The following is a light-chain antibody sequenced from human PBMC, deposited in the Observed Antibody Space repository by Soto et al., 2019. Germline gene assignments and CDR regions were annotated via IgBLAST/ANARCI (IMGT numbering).Light chain of an antibody. CDR2: AAS. V-gene: IGKV1-39*01. J-gene: IGKJ1*01. CDR1: QSISGF. CDR3: QQRYSTPRT. Sequence: DIQMTQAPSSLSASVGDRVTITCRASQSISGFLNWHQQKAGKAPELLIYAASSLQSGVPSRFSGSGSGTDFTLTISILQPEDFATYYCQQRYSTPRTFGQGTKVEIK.